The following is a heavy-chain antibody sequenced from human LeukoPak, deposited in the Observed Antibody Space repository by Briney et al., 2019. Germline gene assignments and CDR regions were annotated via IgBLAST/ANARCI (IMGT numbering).Heavy chain of an antibody. J-gene: IGHJ4*02. CDR3: TRDLNHDCSG. V-gene: IGHV3-7*01. CDR2: INPESTET. CDR1: GFSFSSYW. Sequence: GGSLRLPCAASGFSFSSYWMTWVRQAPGRGLECVGNINPESTETYYLDSVKGRFTISRDNAKNSLFLQMNSLRVDDTAGYFCTRDLNHDCSGGGQGTLVTVSS. D-gene: IGHD6-19*01.